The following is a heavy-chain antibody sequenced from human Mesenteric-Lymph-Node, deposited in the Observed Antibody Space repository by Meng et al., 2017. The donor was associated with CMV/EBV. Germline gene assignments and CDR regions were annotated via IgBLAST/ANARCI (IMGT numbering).Heavy chain of an antibody. CDR3: ARGTRFGEPFDY. CDR2: INAYNGTT. J-gene: IGHJ4*02. D-gene: IGHD3-10*01. Sequence: CKASGYTFNSYGIRWVRQAPGQGLEWMGWINAYNGTTNYAQKLQGRVTMTTHTSTSTAYMDLRSLRSDDTAVYYCARGTRFGEPFDYWGQGTLVTVSS. CDR1: GYTFNSYG. V-gene: IGHV1-18*01.